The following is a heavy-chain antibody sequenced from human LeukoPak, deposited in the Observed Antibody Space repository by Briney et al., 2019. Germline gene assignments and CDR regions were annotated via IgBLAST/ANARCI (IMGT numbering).Heavy chain of an antibody. CDR3: AKDPLGSSEY. CDR1: GLSFDNYA. V-gene: IGHV3-23*01. D-gene: IGHD3-10*01. Sequence: PGGSLRLSCAASGLSFDNYAMTWVRQVPGEGLEWVSGINGGGGTTHYADSVKGRFTVSRDNSKNTLYLQMNSLRAEDTAVYYCAKDPLGSSEYWGQGTLVTVSS. J-gene: IGHJ4*02. CDR2: INGGGGTT.